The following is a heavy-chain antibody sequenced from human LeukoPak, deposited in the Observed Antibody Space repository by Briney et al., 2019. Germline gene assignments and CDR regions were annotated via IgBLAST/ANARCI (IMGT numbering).Heavy chain of an antibody. D-gene: IGHD6-13*01. Sequence: GASVKVSCKASGYTFTSYGISWVRQAPGQGLEWMGWISAYNGNTNYAQKLQGRVTMTTDTSTSTAYMELRSLRPDDTAVYYCARDPAGYSSSWYRSTSPYYYYMDVWGKGTTVTVSS. CDR1: GYTFTSYG. J-gene: IGHJ6*03. V-gene: IGHV1-18*01. CDR2: ISAYNGNT. CDR3: ARDPAGYSSSWYRSTSPYYYYMDV.